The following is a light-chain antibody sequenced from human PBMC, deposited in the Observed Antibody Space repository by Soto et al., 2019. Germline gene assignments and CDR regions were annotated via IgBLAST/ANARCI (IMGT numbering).Light chain of an antibody. Sequence: DIQMTQSPSTLSASVGDRVTITCRASQTISSWLAWYQQKAGKAPKLLIYKASSLESGVPSRFSGSGSGTEFTLTISSLQPDDFANYYCKKSNSFPYTFGQGTKLEIK. V-gene: IGKV1-5*03. J-gene: IGKJ2*01. CDR1: QTISSW. CDR2: KAS. CDR3: KKSNSFPYT.